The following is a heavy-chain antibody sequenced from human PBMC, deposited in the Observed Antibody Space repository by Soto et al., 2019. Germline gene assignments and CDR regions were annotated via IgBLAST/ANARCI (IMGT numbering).Heavy chain of an antibody. J-gene: IGHJ4*02. Sequence: GGSLRLSCAASGFTFSSYAMSWVRQAPGKGLEWVSAISGSGGSTYYADSVKGRFTISRDNSKNTLYLQMNSLRAEDTAVYYCAKRDYYDSSGYYHVNDYWGQGTLVTVSS. V-gene: IGHV3-23*01. CDR3: AKRDYYDSSGYYHVNDY. D-gene: IGHD3-22*01. CDR2: ISGSGGST. CDR1: GFTFSSYA.